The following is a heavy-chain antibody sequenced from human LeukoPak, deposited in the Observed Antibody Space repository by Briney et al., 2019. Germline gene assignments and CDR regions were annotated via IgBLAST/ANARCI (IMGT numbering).Heavy chain of an antibody. CDR1: GFTFSSYS. J-gene: IGHJ4*02. Sequence: PGGSLRLSCAASGFTFSSYSMNWVRQAPGKGLVWVSRINSDGSSRNYADSVKGRFTISRDNAKNTLYLQMNSLRAEDTAVYYCASASSHRIAAGGDYWGQGTLVPVSS. CDR2: INSDGSSR. D-gene: IGHD6-13*01. CDR3: ASASSHRIAAGGDY. V-gene: IGHV3-74*01.